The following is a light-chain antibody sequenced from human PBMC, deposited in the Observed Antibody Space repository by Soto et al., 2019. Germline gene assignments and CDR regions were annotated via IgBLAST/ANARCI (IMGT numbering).Light chain of an antibody. CDR2: DAS. J-gene: IGKJ2*01. Sequence: DIQMTQSPSTLSASVGDRVTITCRASQSISSWLAGYQKKPGKAPKLLIYDASSLESGVPSRFSGSGSGTEFTLTISSLQPDDFATYYCQQYNSYSYTFGQGTKLEIK. CDR3: QQYNSYSYT. CDR1: QSISSW. V-gene: IGKV1-5*01.